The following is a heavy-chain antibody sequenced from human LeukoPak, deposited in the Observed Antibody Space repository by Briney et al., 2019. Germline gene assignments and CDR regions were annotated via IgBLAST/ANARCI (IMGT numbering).Heavy chain of an antibody. CDR2: ISYDGSNK. Sequence: GGSLRLSCAASGFTFSSYAMHWVRQAPGKGLEWVAVISYDGSNKYYADSVKGRFTISRDNSKNTLYLQMNSLRAEDTAVYYCARGGAPMVRGVIIFDYWGQGTLVTVSS. V-gene: IGHV3-30-3*01. D-gene: IGHD3-10*01. CDR3: ARGGAPMVRGVIIFDY. CDR1: GFTFSSYA. J-gene: IGHJ4*02.